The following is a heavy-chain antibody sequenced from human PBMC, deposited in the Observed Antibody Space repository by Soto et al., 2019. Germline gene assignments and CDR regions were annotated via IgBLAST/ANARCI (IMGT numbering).Heavy chain of an antibody. V-gene: IGHV5-51*01. J-gene: IGHJ3*02. CDR2: IYPGDSDT. CDR1: GYSFTSYW. Sequence: LGESLKISCKGSGYSFTSYWIGWVRQMPGKGLEWMGIIYPGDSDTRYSPSFQGQVTISADKSISTAYLQWSSLKASDTAMYYCARHVLVAVAGLGGNFDIWGQGTMVTVSS. CDR3: ARHVLVAVAGLGGNFDI. D-gene: IGHD6-19*01.